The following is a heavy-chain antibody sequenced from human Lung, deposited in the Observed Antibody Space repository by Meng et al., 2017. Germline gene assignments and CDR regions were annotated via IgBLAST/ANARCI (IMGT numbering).Heavy chain of an antibody. CDR3: ARGQKGYFDL. J-gene: IGHJ2*01. CDR1: GSSISSSNYY. CDR2: IYNSGST. V-gene: IGHV4-30-4*01. Sequence: QFQLQESGPGLVQPSPPLSLTFTGAGSSISSSNYYWSWIRQPPGKGLEWSGHIYNSGSTYYNPSLKSRITISVDTSKNQFSLKLSSVTAADTAVYYCARGQKGYFDLWGRGTLVTVSS.